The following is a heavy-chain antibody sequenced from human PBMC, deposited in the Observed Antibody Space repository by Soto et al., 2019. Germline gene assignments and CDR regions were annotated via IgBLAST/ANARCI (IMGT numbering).Heavy chain of an antibody. CDR2: TRGSGGDT. CDR1: GFTFTFCA. D-gene: IGHD1-26*01. V-gene: IGHV3-23*01. CDR3: VKGHSHSYYYFDY. Sequence: EVQLLESGGGLVHPGGSLRLSFAASGFTFTFCAMNWVRQAPGKGLEWVSSTRGSGGDTYYADSVRGRFTISRDNSKNTLYLQMNSLRVEDTAVYYCVKGHSHSYYYFDYWGQGTLVTVSS. J-gene: IGHJ4*02.